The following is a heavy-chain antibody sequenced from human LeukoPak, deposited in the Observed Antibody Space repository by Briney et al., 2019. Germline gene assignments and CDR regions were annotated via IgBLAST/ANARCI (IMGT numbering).Heavy chain of an antibody. CDR1: RFIFSSYW. J-gene: IGHJ6*02. Sequence: PGGSLRLSCAASRFIFSSYWMSWVRQAPGKGLEWVANIKQDGSEKYYVDSVKGRFTISRDNARNSLYLQMNSLRAEDTAVYYCAKEDVGFYYYYYGMDVWGQGTTVTVSS. CDR2: IKQDGSEK. CDR3: AKEDVGFYYYYYGMDV. V-gene: IGHV3-7*01.